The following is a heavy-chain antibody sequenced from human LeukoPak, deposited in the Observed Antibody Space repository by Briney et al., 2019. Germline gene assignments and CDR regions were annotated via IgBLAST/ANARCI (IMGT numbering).Heavy chain of an antibody. V-gene: IGHV4-59*01. Sequence: KPSETLSLTCAVSGGSISSYYWSWIRQPPGKGLEWIGYIYYSGSTNYNPSLKSRVTISVDTSKNQFSLKLSSVTAADTAVYYCARGGYYDSSGYLDYWGQGTLVTVSS. CDR2: IYYSGST. CDR1: GGSISSYY. D-gene: IGHD3-22*01. J-gene: IGHJ4*02. CDR3: ARGGYYDSSGYLDY.